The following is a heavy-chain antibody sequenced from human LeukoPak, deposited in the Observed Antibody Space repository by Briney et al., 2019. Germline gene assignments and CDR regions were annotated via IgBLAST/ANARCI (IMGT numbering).Heavy chain of an antibody. Sequence: GGSLRLSCAASGFTFDDYGMSWVRQAPGKGLEWVGRIKSKTDGGTTDYAAPVKGRFTISRDDSKNTLYLQMNSLKTEDTAVYYCTTNILMSGSYDTYYFDYWGQGTLVTVSS. CDR3: TTNILMSGSYDTYYFDY. V-gene: IGHV3-15*01. D-gene: IGHD1-26*01. CDR1: GFTFDDYG. CDR2: IKSKTDGGTT. J-gene: IGHJ4*02.